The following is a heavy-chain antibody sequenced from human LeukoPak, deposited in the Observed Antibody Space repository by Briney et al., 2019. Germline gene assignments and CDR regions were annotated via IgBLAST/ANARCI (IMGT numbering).Heavy chain of an antibody. D-gene: IGHD3-22*01. J-gene: IGHJ4*02. CDR3: ARQHSSGYYYFDY. Sequence: SETLSLTCTVSGGSISSYYWSWIRQPPGEGLEWIGYIYYTGSTNYNPSLQSRVTISVDTSKNQFSLKLGSVTAADTAVYYCARQHSSGYYYFDYWGQGPLVTVSS. CDR1: GGSISSYY. CDR2: IYYTGST. V-gene: IGHV4-59*08.